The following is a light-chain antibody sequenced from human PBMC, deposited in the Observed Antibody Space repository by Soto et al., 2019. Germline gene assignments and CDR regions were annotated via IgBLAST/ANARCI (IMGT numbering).Light chain of an antibody. Sequence: QSVLTQPASVSGSPGQLITISCTGTSSDVGGYDYVSWYQQHPLKAPKLIIYEVTNRPSGVSSRFSGSKSGNTASLTISGLQAEDEADYYCCSYTGSTGDVFGTGTKVTVL. CDR2: EVT. V-gene: IGLV2-14*01. CDR3: CSYTGSTGDV. J-gene: IGLJ1*01. CDR1: SSDVGGYDY.